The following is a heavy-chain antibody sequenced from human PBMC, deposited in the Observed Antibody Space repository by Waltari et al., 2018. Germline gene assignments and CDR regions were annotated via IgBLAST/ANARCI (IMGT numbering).Heavy chain of an antibody. Sequence: QVQLQQWGAGLLKPSETLSLTCAVYGGSLSGYYWSWIRQPPGKGLEWIGEINHSGSTTYHPSLKSRFTRSVDTSKNQFSLKLSSVTAADTAVYYCARAIGFWSGFPNYYYCYYMDVWDKGTTVTVSS. V-gene: IGHV4-34*01. J-gene: IGHJ6*03. CDR2: INHSGST. D-gene: IGHD3-3*01. CDR3: ARAIGFWSGFPNYYYCYYMDV. CDR1: GGSLSGYY.